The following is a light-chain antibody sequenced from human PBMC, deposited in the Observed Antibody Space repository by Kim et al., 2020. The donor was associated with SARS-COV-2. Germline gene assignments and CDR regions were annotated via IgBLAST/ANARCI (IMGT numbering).Light chain of an antibody. V-gene: IGKV1-5*03. CDR2: KTS. Sequence: ASVEAIDTTACRASQSSIQWLDRYHQKPGKAPQLLRSKTSGLHIGGSSRCSGSGDGAAFTLTITTLQPHDSSTHYCQQYSIYPLSFGEGTQVEIK. J-gene: IGKJ1*01. CDR1: QSSIQW. CDR3: QQYSIYPLS.